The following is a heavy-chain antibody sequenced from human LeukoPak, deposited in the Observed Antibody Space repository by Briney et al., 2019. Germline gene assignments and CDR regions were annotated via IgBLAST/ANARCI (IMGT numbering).Heavy chain of an antibody. CDR2: IYSGGIT. CDR1: GFTVSTNY. Sequence: PGGSLRLSCAASGFTVSTNYMSWVRQAPGKGLEWVSLIYSGGITQYADSVKGRFTISRDNSKNTLYLQMTSLRAEDTAVYHCARDGYYDSSGYRKHDGLDIWGQGTLVTVSS. D-gene: IGHD3-22*01. J-gene: IGHJ3*02. V-gene: IGHV3-66*01. CDR3: ARDGYYDSSGYRKHDGLDI.